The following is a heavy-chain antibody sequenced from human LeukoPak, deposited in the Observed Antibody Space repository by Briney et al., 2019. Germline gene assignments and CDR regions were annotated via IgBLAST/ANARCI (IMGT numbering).Heavy chain of an antibody. CDR2: IYYSGST. D-gene: IGHD6-19*01. Sequence: KSSETLSLTCTVSGGSISSYYWSWIRQPPGKGLEWIGYIYYSGSTNYNPSLKSRVTISVDTSKNQFSLKLSSVTAADTAVYYCARVQYSSGWYGGFDYWGQGTLVTVSS. CDR3: ARVQYSSGWYGGFDY. V-gene: IGHV4-59*01. J-gene: IGHJ4*02. CDR1: GGSISSYY.